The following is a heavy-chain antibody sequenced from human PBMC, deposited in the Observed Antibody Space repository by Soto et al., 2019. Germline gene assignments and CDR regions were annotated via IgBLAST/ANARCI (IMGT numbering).Heavy chain of an antibody. CDR3: AKDRLPYSSSPYYFDF. V-gene: IGHV3-23*01. Sequence: PGGSLRLSCAASGFTFSSYAISWVRQAPGKGLEWVPAISGSGGSTYYADSVKGRFTISRDNSKNTLYLQMNSLRAEDTAVYYCAKDRLPYSSSPYYFDFWGQGTLVTVSS. CDR2: ISGSGGST. D-gene: IGHD6-13*01. J-gene: IGHJ4*02. CDR1: GFTFSSYA.